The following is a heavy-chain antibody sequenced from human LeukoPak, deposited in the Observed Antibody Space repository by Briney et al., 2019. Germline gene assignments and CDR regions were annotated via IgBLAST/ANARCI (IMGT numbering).Heavy chain of an antibody. J-gene: IGHJ1*01. CDR3: ARDRAELAPGSPPYFQH. CDR1: GGSISSYY. CDR2: IHASGST. D-gene: IGHD6-13*01. V-gene: IGHV4-4*07. Sequence: KSSETLSLTCTVSGGSISSYYWSWIRQPAGKGLEWIGRIHASGSTNYNPSLKSRVTMSVDTSKNQFSLTLSSVTAADTAVYYCARDRAELAPGSPPYFQHWGQGTLVTVSS.